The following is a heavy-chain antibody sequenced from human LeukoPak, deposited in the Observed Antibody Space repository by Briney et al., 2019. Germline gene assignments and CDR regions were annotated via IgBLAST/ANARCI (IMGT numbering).Heavy chain of an antibody. CDR1: GGSICSSSYY. Sequence: SETLSLTCTVSGGSICSSSYYWGWIRQPPGKGLEWIGSIYYSGSTYYNPSLKSRVTISVDTSKNQFSLKLSSVTAADTAVYYCARDPFGYYDSSGYYLDGAFDIWGQGTMVTVSS. J-gene: IGHJ3*02. V-gene: IGHV4-39*07. D-gene: IGHD3-22*01. CDR2: IYYSGST. CDR3: ARDPFGYYDSSGYYLDGAFDI.